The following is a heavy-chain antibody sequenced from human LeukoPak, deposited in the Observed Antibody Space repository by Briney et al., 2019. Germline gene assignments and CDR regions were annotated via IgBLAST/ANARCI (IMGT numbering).Heavy chain of an antibody. Sequence: SETLSLTCTVSGDFISSYYWTWIRLPAGKGLEWIGRIYTSGYTNYNPSLKSRVTISVDTSKNQFSLKLSSVTAADTAVYYCARARSISEALDIWGQGTMVTVSS. CDR3: ARARSISEALDI. J-gene: IGHJ3*02. D-gene: IGHD2/OR15-2a*01. CDR1: GDFISSYY. CDR2: IYTSGYT. V-gene: IGHV4-4*07.